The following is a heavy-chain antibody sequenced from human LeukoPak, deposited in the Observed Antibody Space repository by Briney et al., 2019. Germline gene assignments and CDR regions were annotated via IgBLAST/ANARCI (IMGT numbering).Heavy chain of an antibody. CDR2: IYYSGST. CDR1: GGSISSGGYY. Sequence: SETLSLTCTVSGGSISSGGYYWSWIRQHPGKGLEWIGYIYYSGSTYYNPSLKSRVTISVDTSKNQFSLKLSSVTAADTAVYYCAGGRGHQSKFDIWGQGTMVTVSS. V-gene: IGHV4-31*03. J-gene: IGHJ3*02. CDR3: AGGRGHQSKFDI.